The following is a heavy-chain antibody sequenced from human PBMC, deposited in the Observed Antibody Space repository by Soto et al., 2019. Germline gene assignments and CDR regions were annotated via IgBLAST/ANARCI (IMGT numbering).Heavy chain of an antibody. CDR3: ARDAEAVSRPDWFDP. D-gene: IGHD6-19*01. J-gene: IGHJ5*02. CDR2: ISSSSSTI. V-gene: IGHV3-48*02. Sequence: EVQLVESGGGLVQPGGSLRLSCAASGFTFSSYSMNWVRQAPGKGLEWVSYISSSSSTIYYADSVKGRFTISRDNAKNSLYLQMNSLRYEYTAVYYCARDAEAVSRPDWFDPWGQGTLVTVSS. CDR1: GFTFSSYS.